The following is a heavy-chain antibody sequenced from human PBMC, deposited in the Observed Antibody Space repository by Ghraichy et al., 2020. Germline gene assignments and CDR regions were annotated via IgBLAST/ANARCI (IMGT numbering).Heavy chain of an antibody. V-gene: IGHV3-7*04. Sequence: GSLRLSCAASGFIFSSYWMTWVRQAPGKGLEWVASIKQDGSQIHYVDSVRGRFTISRENAKNSLYLQMNSLRAEDTAVYYCARAPGSGDAFWGQGTLVTVSS. CDR2: IKQDGSQI. CDR1: GFIFSSYW. D-gene: IGHD6-19*01. J-gene: IGHJ4*02. CDR3: ARAPGSGDAF.